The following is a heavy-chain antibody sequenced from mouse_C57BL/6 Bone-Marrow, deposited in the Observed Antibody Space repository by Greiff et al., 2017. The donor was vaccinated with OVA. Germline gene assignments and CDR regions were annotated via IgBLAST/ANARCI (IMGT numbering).Heavy chain of an antibody. J-gene: IGHJ4*01. CDR2: INPNNGGT. CDR3: VSRMDY. CDR1: GYTFTDYY. Sequence: EVQLQQSGPELVKPGASVKISCKASGYTFTDYYMNWVKQSHGKSLEWIGDINPNNGGTSYTQKFKGTATLTVDTSSSTAYMELRSLTSEDSAGDYCVSRMDYWGQGTSGTVSA. V-gene: IGHV1-26*01.